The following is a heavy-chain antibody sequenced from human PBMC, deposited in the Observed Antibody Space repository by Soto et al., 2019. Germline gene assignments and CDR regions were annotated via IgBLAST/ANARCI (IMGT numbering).Heavy chain of an antibody. J-gene: IGHJ4*02. D-gene: IGHD2-21*02. CDR1: GGTFSSYA. Sequence: QVHLVQSGAEVKKPGSSVKVSCKASGGTFSSYAISWVRQAPGQGLEWMGGIIPIFGTANYAQKFQGRVTITADESTSTAYMELSSLRSEDTAVYYCARDHPKSCGGDCYSEDYWGQGTLVTVSS. CDR3: ARDHPKSCGGDCYSEDY. V-gene: IGHV1-69*12. CDR2: IIPIFGTA.